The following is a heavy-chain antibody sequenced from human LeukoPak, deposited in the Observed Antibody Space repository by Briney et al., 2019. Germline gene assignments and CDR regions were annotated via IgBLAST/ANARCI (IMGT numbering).Heavy chain of an antibody. J-gene: IGHJ4*02. CDR3: ASLDRLYYYASSGRFDY. CDR1: GGSISSSSYY. CDR2: IYYSGST. V-gene: IGHV4-39*01. Sequence: SETLSLTCTVSGGSISSSSYYWGWIRQPPGKGLEWIGSIYYSGSTYYNPSLKSRVTISVDTSKNQFSLKLSSVTAADTAVYYCASLDRLYYYASSGRFDYWGQGTLVTVSS. D-gene: IGHD3-22*01.